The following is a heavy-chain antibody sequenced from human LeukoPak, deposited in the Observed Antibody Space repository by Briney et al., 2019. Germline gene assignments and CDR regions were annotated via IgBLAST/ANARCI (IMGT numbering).Heavy chain of an antibody. D-gene: IGHD3-10*01. CDR3: TRAGGLVRGVHYYYYMDV. CDR2: IRYDGSDK. J-gene: IGHJ6*03. CDR1: GFTFSTYG. V-gene: IGHV3-30*02. Sequence: GGSLRLSCAASGFTFSTYGMHWVRQAPGKGLEWVAFIRYDGSDKYYADSVKGRFTISRDNSKNPLSLQMNSLRPEDTAVYYCTRAGGLVRGVHYYYYMDVWGKGTTVTISS.